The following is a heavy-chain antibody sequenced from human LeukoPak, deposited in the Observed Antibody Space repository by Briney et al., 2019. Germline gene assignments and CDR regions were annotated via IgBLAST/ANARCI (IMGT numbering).Heavy chain of an antibody. CDR1: GFTFSSYW. Sequence: PGGSLRLSCAASGFTFSSYWMSWVRQAPGKGLEWVSSISSSSSYIYYADSVKGRFTISRDNAKNSLYLQMNSLRAEDTAVYYCARDHPYSPDAFDIWGQGTMVTVSS. CDR3: ARDHPYSPDAFDI. CDR2: ISSSSSYI. D-gene: IGHD2-21*01. J-gene: IGHJ3*02. V-gene: IGHV3-21*01.